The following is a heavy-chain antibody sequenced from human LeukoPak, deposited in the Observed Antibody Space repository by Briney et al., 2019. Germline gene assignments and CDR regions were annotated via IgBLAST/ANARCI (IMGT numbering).Heavy chain of an antibody. J-gene: IGHJ1*01. CDR2: IYSGGST. D-gene: IGHD3-22*01. CDR3: ATQSGYDSSGSLYFQH. V-gene: IGHV3-53*01. CDR1: GFTVSSNY. Sequence: GGSLRLSCAASGFTVSSNYMSWVRQAPGKGLEWVSVIYSGGSTYYADSVKGRFTISRDNSKNTLYLQMNSLRAEDTAVYYRATQSGYDSSGSLYFQHWGQGTLVTVSS.